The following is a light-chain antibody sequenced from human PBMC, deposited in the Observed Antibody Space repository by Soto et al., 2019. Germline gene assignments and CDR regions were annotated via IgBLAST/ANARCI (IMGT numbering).Light chain of an antibody. J-gene: IGKJ3*01. Sequence: EIVLTQSPGTLSLSPGERATLSCGASQTVTSNYLAWYQQKPGQAPRLLIFGASIRVTGIPDRFIGSGSGTDFTLTISRLEPEDFAVYYCQQYGTSLFSFGPGTKVDIK. CDR3: QQYGTSLFS. CDR2: GAS. CDR1: QTVTSNY. V-gene: IGKV3-20*01.